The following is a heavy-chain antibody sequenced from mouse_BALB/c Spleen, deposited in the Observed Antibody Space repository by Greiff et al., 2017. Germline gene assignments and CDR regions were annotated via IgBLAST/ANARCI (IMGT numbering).Heavy chain of an antibody. CDR3: ARGDGNYWYFDV. D-gene: IGHD2-1*01. J-gene: IGHJ1*01. Sequence: QVQLKQSGPELVKPGASVRISCKASGYTFTSYYIHWVKQRPGQGLEWIGWIYPGNVNTKYNEKFKGKATLTADKSSSTAYMQLSSLTSEDSAVYFCARGDGNYWYFDVWGAGTTVTVSS. CDR2: IYPGNVNT. V-gene: IGHV1S56*01. CDR1: GYTFTSYY.